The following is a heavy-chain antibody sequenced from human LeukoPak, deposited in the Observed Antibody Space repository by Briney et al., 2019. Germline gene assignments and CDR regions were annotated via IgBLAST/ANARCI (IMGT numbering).Heavy chain of an antibody. CDR2: IYAGDSDT. CDR1: GYSFTNYW. CDR3: ARVERGYNYGSFDY. Sequence: GESLKISCKGSGYSFTNYWIGWVRQMPGKGLESMTIIYAGDSDTRYSPSFHGQVTISADKSISTAYLQWSSLKASDTAMYYCARVERGYNYGSFDYWGQGTLVTVSS. V-gene: IGHV5-51*01. D-gene: IGHD5-18*01. J-gene: IGHJ4*02.